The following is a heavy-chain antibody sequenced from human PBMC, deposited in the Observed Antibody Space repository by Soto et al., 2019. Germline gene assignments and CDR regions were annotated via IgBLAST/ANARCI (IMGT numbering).Heavy chain of an antibody. CDR2: ISYDGSNK. Sequence: QVQLVESGGGVVQPGRSLRLSCAASGFTFSSYGMHWVRQAPGKGLEWVAVISYDGSNKYYADSVKGRFTISRDNSKNTLYLQMNSLRAEDTAVYYCAKDLRGHGYYYYGMDVWGQGTTVTVSS. CDR3: AKDLRGHGYYYYGMDV. J-gene: IGHJ6*02. V-gene: IGHV3-30*18. D-gene: IGHD3-10*01. CDR1: GFTFSSYG.